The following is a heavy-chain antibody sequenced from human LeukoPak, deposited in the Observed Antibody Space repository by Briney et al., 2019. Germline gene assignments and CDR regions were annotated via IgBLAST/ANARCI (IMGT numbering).Heavy chain of an antibody. CDR3: VRGGQGDGHSADEGFDI. CDR1: GDSVFSNSS. V-gene: IGHV6-1*01. Sequence: SQTLSLTCAISGDSVFSNSSWNWIRQSPSRGLEWLGRTYYRSKWYNDYVVSVKSRININPDTSKNQFSLQLSSVTPEDTAVYYCVRGGQGDGHSADEGFDIWSQGTMVTVS. D-gene: IGHD5-18*01. CDR2: TYYRSKWYN. J-gene: IGHJ3*02.